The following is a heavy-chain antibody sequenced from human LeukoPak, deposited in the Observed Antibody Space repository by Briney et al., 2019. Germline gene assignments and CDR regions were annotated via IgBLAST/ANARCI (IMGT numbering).Heavy chain of an antibody. J-gene: IGHJ3*02. V-gene: IGHV3-48*03. CDR3: ARDFGGEAGTWYDAFDI. Sequence: TGGSLRLSCAASGFTFSSFEMNWVRQAPGKGLEWVSYISSGGTTMYYADSVKGRFTISRDNAKNSLYLQMNSLRAEDTAVYYCARDFGGEAGTWYDAFDIWGQGTMVTVSS. CDR1: GFTFSSFE. D-gene: IGHD6-19*01. CDR2: ISSGGTTM.